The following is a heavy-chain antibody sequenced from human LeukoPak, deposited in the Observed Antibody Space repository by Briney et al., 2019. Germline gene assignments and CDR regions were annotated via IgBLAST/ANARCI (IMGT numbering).Heavy chain of an antibody. D-gene: IGHD5-18*01. V-gene: IGHV3-21*01. J-gene: IGHJ6*03. Sequence: GGSLRLSCAASGFTFSSYSMNWVRQAPGKGLEWVSSISSSSYIYYADSVKGRFTISRDNAKNSLYLQMNSLRAEDTAVYYCASGYPYYYYYMDVWGKGTTVTVSS. CDR1: GFTFSSYS. CDR2: ISSSSYI. CDR3: ASGYPYYYYYMDV.